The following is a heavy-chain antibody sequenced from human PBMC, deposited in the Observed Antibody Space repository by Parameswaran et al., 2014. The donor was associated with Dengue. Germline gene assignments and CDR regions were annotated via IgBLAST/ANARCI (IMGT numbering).Heavy chain of an antibody. V-gene: IGHV3-53*01. Sequence: WIRQPPGKGLEWVSVIYSGGSTYYADSVKGRFTISRDNSKNTLYLQMNSLRAEDTAVYYCARPGWRVTRDMDVWGPRDHGHRLL. J-gene: IGHJ6*01. D-gene: IGHD4-23*01. CDR2: IYSGGST. CDR3: ARPGWRVTRDMDV.